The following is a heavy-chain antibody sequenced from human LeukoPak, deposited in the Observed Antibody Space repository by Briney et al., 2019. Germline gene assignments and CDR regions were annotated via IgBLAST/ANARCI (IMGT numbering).Heavy chain of an antibody. J-gene: IGHJ4*02. D-gene: IGHD5-24*01. CDR2: IRYDGSDK. Sequence: GGSLRLSCAASGFTFSSYGMHWVRQAPGKGLEWVAFIRYDGSDKYYADSVKGRFIISRDNSKNTLYLQMNSLRAEDTAVYYCAKDRGFVEMEVPFDYWGQGTLVTVSS. V-gene: IGHV3-30*02. CDR3: AKDRGFVEMEVPFDY. CDR1: GFTFSSYG.